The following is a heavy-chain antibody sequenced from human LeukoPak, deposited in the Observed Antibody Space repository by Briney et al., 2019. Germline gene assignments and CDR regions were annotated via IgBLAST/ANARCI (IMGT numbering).Heavy chain of an antibody. CDR3: ARARNYYDSSDYYYEGDAFDI. CDR2: IYSDNT. D-gene: IGHD3-22*01. CDR1: GFTVSSNS. J-gene: IGHJ3*02. Sequence: GGSLRLSCTVSGFTVSSNSMSWVRQAPGKGLEWVSFIYSDNTHYSDSVKGRFTISRDNSKNTLYLQMNSLRAEDTAVYYCARARNYYDSSDYYYEGDAFDIWGQGTMVTVSS. V-gene: IGHV3-53*01.